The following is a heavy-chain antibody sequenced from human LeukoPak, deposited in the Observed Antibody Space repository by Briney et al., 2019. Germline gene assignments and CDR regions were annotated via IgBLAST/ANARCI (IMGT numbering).Heavy chain of an antibody. CDR3: ARHPYSSSWYSR. V-gene: IGHV4-34*01. Sequence: SETLSLTCAVYGGSFSGYYRSWIRQPPGKGLEWIGEINHSGSTNYNPSLKSRVTISVDTSKNQFSLKLSSVTAADTAVYYCARHPYSSSWYSRWGQGTLVTVSS. CDR2: INHSGST. CDR1: GGSFSGYY. D-gene: IGHD6-13*01. J-gene: IGHJ4*02.